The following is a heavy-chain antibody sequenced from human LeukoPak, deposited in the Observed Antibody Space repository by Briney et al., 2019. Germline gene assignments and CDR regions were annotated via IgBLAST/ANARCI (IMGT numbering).Heavy chain of an antibody. D-gene: IGHD3-3*01. CDR2: ISAYNGNT. CDR3: ARDIYDFWSGYLDNWLDP. Sequence: ASLKVSCKASGYTFTSYGISWVRQAPGQGLEWMGWISAYNGNTNYAQKLQGRVTMTTDTSTSTAYMELRSLRSDDTAVYYCARDIYDFWSGYLDNWLDPWGQGTLVIVSS. V-gene: IGHV1-18*01. CDR1: GYTFTSYG. J-gene: IGHJ5*02.